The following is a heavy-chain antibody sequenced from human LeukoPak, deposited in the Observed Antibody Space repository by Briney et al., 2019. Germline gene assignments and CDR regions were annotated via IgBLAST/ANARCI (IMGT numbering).Heavy chain of an antibody. CDR2: IGSNGDST. V-gene: IGHV3-64*01. CDR3: ARGNVVGATRPFDY. D-gene: IGHD1-26*01. Sequence: PGGSLRLSCAASGFAFSNYGASWVRQAPGKGLENVAGIGSNGDSTYYANSVKGRFTISIDNSKNTLFLQMGSLRAEDMAVYYCARGNVVGATRPFDYWGQGTLVTVSS. J-gene: IGHJ4*02. CDR1: GFAFSNYG.